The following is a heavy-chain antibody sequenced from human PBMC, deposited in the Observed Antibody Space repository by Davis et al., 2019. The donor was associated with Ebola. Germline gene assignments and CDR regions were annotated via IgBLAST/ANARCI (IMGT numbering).Heavy chain of an antibody. J-gene: IGHJ6*02. Sequence: ASVKVSCKASGYTFTGYYMHWVRQAPGQGLEWMGWINPNSGGTNYAQKFQGWVTMTRDTSISTAYMELSRLRSDDTAVYYCARGPLSVTTADYYYYGMDVWGQGTTVTVSS. V-gene: IGHV1-2*04. CDR1: GYTFTGYY. D-gene: IGHD4-17*01. CDR3: ARGPLSVTTADYYYYGMDV. CDR2: INPNSGGT.